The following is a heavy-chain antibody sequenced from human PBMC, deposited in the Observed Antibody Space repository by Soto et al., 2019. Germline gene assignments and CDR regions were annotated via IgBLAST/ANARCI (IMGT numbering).Heavy chain of an antibody. CDR1: GGSISSYY. CDR3: ARALSRDSRAFDY. D-gene: IGHD3-16*02. CDR2: IYYSGST. J-gene: IGHJ4*02. Sequence: PSETLSLTCTVSGGSISSYYWSWIRQPPGKGLEWIGYIYYSGSTNYNPSLKSRDTISVDTSKNQFSLKLSSVTAADTAVYYCARALSRDSRAFDYWGQGTLVTVSS. V-gene: IGHV4-59*01.